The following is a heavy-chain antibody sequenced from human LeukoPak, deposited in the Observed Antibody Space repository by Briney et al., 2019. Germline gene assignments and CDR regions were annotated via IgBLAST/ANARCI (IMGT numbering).Heavy chain of an antibody. D-gene: IGHD3-16*01. V-gene: IGHV3-21*01. CDR2: ISSRSSYL. CDR1: GFTFISYS. J-gene: IGHJ4*02. Sequence: GGSLRLSCAASGFTFISYSMTWVRQAPGKGLEWVSSISSRSSYLYYADSLKSRFTISRDNAKNSLYLQMNSLRAEDTAVYYCAGPPGGGFDYWGQGTLVTVSS. CDR3: AGPPGGGFDY.